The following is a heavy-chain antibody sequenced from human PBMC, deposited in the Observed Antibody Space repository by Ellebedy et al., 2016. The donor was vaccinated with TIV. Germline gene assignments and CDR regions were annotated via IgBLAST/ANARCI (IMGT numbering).Heavy chain of an antibody. V-gene: IGHV4-34*01. CDR2: INHSGST. CDR3: ARCPNGYCSNTRCLQLYFDL. CDR1: GGSFTGYY. Sequence: SETLSLTCAVHGGSFTGYYWSWIRQLPGKGLEWIGEINHSGSTHYTPSLKSRVTISVDTSKNQFSLKPCSVTAADTAVYYCARCPNGYCSNTRCLQLYFDLWGRGTLVTVSS. J-gene: IGHJ2*01. D-gene: IGHD2-2*01.